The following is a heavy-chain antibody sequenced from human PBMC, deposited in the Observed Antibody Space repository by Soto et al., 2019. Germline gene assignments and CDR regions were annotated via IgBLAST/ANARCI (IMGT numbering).Heavy chain of an antibody. V-gene: IGHV5-10-1*01. CDR2: IDPSDSYT. CDR3: ARQPILMVYGGTLFDY. CDR1: GYSFTSYW. D-gene: IGHD2-8*01. Sequence: RASLKISCKGSGYSFTSYWISWVRQMPGKGLEWMGRIDPSDSYTNYSPSFQGHVTISADKSISTAYLQWSSLKASDTAMYYCARQPILMVYGGTLFDYWGKGTLGTVSS. J-gene: IGHJ4*02.